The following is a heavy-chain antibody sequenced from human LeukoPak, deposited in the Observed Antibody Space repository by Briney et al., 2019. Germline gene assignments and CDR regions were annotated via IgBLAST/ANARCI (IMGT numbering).Heavy chain of an antibody. CDR1: GFTFSSYW. CDR3: AKDVIRGGISPTYYGMDV. Sequence: PGGSLRLSCAASGFTFSSYWMSWVRQAPGKGLEWVANIKQDGSEKYYVDSVKGRFTISRDNAKNSLYLEMNSLRAEDTALYYCAKDVIRGGISPTYYGMDVWGQGTTVTVSS. J-gene: IGHJ6*02. V-gene: IGHV3-7*03. CDR2: IKQDGSEK. D-gene: IGHD3-10*01.